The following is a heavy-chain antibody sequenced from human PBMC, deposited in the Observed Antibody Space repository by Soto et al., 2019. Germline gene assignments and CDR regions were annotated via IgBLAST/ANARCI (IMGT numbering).Heavy chain of an antibody. CDR3: ARGVGSSPPRY. D-gene: IGHD1-26*01. Sequence: PSETLSLTCTISGGSISVYYWSWIRQPPGQALEWIGYIYDSGSPYYNPSLRSRVIISADTSKNQISLKLTSATAADTAVYYCARGVGSSPPRYRGRAPLVTVSS. CDR1: GGSISVYY. CDR2: IYDSGSP. J-gene: IGHJ4*02. V-gene: IGHV4-59*01.